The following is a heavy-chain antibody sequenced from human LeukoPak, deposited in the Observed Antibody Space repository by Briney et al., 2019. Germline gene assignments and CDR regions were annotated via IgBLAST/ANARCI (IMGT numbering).Heavy chain of an antibody. J-gene: IGHJ6*03. Sequence: GGSLRLSCAASGFTVSSNYMSWVRQAPGKGLEWVSVIYSGGSTYYADSVKGRFTISRDNAKNSLYLQMNSLRAEDTAVYYCAREPVAARRAYYYYMDVWGKGTTVTVSS. CDR2: IYSGGST. V-gene: IGHV3-66*01. D-gene: IGHD6-6*01. CDR1: GFTVSSNY. CDR3: AREPVAARRAYYYYMDV.